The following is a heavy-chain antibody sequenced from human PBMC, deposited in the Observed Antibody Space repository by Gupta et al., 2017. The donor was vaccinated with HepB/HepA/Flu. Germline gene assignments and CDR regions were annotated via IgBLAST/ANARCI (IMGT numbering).Heavy chain of an antibody. CDR2: ISGSGGTT. V-gene: IGHV3-23*01. D-gene: IGHD1-26*01. J-gene: IGHJ6*03. CDR3: AKGNSGSKYYYYMDV. CDR1: GFTLSNYA. Sequence: EVQVLESGGGLVQPGGSLRLYCAASGFTLSNYAMSWVRQAPGKGLEWVSAISGSGGTTYNTDSVKGRFTISRDNSKNTLYLQMNSLRAEDTAVYYRAKGNSGSKYYYYMDVWGKGTTVTVSS.